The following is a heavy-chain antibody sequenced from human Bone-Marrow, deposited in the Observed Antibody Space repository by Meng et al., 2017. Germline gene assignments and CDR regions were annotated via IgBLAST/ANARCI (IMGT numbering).Heavy chain of an antibody. CDR3: AKYSYGLGDYLDY. D-gene: IGHD3-10*01. CDR2: LSGGGFTT. Sequence: EGEVCVSGGGLVARGGSLGLSCAASGFSFSRYAMSWVRHAPGKGLEWVSALSGGGFTTYYADSVKGRFAISRHNSKNTLYLQMNSLRAEDTALYYCAKYSYGLGDYLDYWGQGALVTVSS. V-gene: IGHV3-23*01. CDR1: GFSFSRYA. J-gene: IGHJ4*02.